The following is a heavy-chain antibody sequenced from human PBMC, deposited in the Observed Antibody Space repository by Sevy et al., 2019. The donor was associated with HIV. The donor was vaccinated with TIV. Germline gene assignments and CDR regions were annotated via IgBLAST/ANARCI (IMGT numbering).Heavy chain of an antibody. J-gene: IGHJ4*02. V-gene: IGHV3-48*01. CDR1: GFSFSDYS. CDR2: ISGSSSTI. Sequence: GGSLRLPCAASGFSFSDYSLSWVRQTPEKGLEWLSLISGSSSTIHYADSVKGRFTISRDNGRNSLCLQMNSLRVEDTAMYYCVRGTGPGSFLFDYWGQGTLVTVSS. CDR3: VRGTGPGSFLFDY.